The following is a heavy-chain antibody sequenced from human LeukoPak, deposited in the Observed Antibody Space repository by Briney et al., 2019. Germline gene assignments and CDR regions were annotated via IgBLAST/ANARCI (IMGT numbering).Heavy chain of an antibody. Sequence: PSETLSLTCTVSGGSISGSSYYWGWIRQPPGKGLEWIGSIYYSGSTYYNPSLKSRVTISVDTSKNQFSLKLSSVTAADTAVYYCVVQSLGYYYDSSGYYSWGQGTLVTVSS. J-gene: IGHJ4*02. CDR2: IYYSGST. D-gene: IGHD3-22*01. CDR1: GGSISGSSYY. CDR3: VVQSLGYYYDSSGYYS. V-gene: IGHV4-39*01.